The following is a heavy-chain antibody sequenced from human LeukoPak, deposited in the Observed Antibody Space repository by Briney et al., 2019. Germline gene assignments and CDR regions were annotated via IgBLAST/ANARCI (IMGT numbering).Heavy chain of an antibody. Sequence: QAGGSLRLSCAASGFTFSSYGMHWVRQAPGKGLEWVAVIWYDGSNKYYADSVKGRFTISRDNSKNTLYLQMNSLRAEDTAVYYCAKDYLDYYDSSGYPGYWGQGTLVTVSS. CDR1: GFTFSSYG. D-gene: IGHD3-22*01. CDR2: IWYDGSNK. V-gene: IGHV3-33*06. J-gene: IGHJ4*02. CDR3: AKDYLDYYDSSGYPGY.